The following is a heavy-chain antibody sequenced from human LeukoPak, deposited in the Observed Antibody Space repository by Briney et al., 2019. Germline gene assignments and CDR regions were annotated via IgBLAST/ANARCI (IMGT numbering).Heavy chain of an antibody. D-gene: IGHD6-19*01. V-gene: IGHV4-34*01. CDR1: GGSFSGYY. CDR2: INHSGST. Sequence: KSSETLSLTCAVYGGSFSGYYWSWIRQPPGKRLEWIGEINHSGSTNYNPSLKSRVTISVDTSKNQFSLKLSSVTAADTAVYYCARGYSSGWYIDYWGQGTLVTVSS. J-gene: IGHJ4*02. CDR3: ARGYSSGWYIDY.